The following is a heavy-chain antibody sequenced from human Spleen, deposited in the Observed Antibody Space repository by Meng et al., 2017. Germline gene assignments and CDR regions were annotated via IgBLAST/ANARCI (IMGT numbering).Heavy chain of an antibody. V-gene: IGHV3-30*03. CDR2: ISYGGNNQ. CDR3: ARGRWFADYYGMDV. Sequence: GESLKISCAASGFTFSSYWMLWVRQAPGKGLEWVALISYGGNNQFYADSVKGRFTISRDSSHNTMYLQMNTLRPEDTAVSYCARGRWFADYYGMDVWGQGTTVTVSS. D-gene: IGHD3-10*01. CDR1: GFTFSSYW. J-gene: IGHJ6*02.